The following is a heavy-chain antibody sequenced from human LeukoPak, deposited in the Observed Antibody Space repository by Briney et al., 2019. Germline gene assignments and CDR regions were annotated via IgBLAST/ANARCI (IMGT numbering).Heavy chain of an antibody. CDR3: ARSGPQYRPLDY. CDR1: GGTFSSYA. Sequence: GASVKVSCKASGGTFSSYAISWVRQAPGQGLEWMGWMNPNSGNTGYAQKFQGRVTMTRNTSISTAYMELSSLRSEDTAVYYCARSGPQYRPLDYWGQGTLVTVSS. D-gene: IGHD6-6*01. CDR2: MNPNSGNT. V-gene: IGHV1-8*02. J-gene: IGHJ4*02.